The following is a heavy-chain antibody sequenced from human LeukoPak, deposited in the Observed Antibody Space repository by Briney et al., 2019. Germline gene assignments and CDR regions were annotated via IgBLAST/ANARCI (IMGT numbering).Heavy chain of an antibody. CDR2: INHSGST. V-gene: IGHV4-34*01. J-gene: IGHJ4*02. D-gene: IGHD5-24*01. CDR1: GGSFSGYY. Sequence: SETLSLTCAVYGGSFSGYYWSWIRQPPGKGLEWIGEINHSGSTNYNPSLKSRVTISVDTSKNQFSLKLSSVTAADTAVYYCARQMAGWLQLQRRTIPYYFDYWGQGTLVTVSS. CDR3: ARQMAGWLQLQRRTIPYYFDY.